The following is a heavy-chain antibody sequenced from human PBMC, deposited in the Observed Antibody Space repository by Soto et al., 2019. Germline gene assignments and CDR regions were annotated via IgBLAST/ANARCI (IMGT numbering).Heavy chain of an antibody. V-gene: IGHV1-46*01. CDR2: INPSGGGT. CDR1: GYTFTSYY. Sequence: ASVKVSCKASGYTFTSYYMHWVRQAPGQGLEWMGIINPSGGGTSYAQKFQGRVTMTRDTSTSTVYMELSSLGSEDTAVYYCASASSGWYYFDYWGQGTLVTVSS. D-gene: IGHD6-19*01. J-gene: IGHJ4*02. CDR3: ASASSGWYYFDY.